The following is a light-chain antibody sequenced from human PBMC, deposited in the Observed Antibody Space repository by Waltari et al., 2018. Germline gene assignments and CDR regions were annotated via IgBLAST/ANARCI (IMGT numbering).Light chain of an antibody. J-gene: IGLJ1*01. Sequence: QSVLTQPPSTSGTPGQRVTISCSGSSSKIGTNPVHWYQHLPGTAPKPLIYSNNQRPSGVPGRFSGSKSGTSASLAISGLQSEDEADYYCAAWDDTLNGYVFGTGTKVTVL. V-gene: IGLV1-44*01. CDR2: SNN. CDR3: AAWDDTLNGYV. CDR1: SSKIGTNP.